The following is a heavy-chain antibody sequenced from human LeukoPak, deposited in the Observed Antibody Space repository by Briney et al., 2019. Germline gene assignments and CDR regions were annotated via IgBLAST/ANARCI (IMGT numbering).Heavy chain of an antibody. Sequence: ASVKVSCKASGYTFTGYYMHWVRQAPGQRLEWMGWINPNSGGTNYAQKFQGRVTMTRDTSISTAYMELSRLRSDDTAVYYCARGLGLLWFGELIGVGAFDIWGQGTMVTVSS. CDR2: INPNSGGT. CDR3: ARGLGLLWFGELIGVGAFDI. CDR1: GYTFTGYY. V-gene: IGHV1-2*02. J-gene: IGHJ3*02. D-gene: IGHD3-10*01.